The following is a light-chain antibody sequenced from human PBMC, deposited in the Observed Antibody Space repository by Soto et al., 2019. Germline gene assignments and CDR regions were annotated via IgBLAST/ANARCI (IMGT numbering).Light chain of an antibody. CDR2: EVN. CDR1: SSDVGSYNR. V-gene: IGLV2-18*02. CDR3: SSYTSSSTHVV. Sequence: QSALTQPPSVSGSPGQSVTISCTGTSSDVGSYNRVSWYQQPPGTAPKLMIYEVNHRPSWVPDRFSGSKSGNTASLTISGLQAEDEADYYCSSYTSSSTHVVFGGGTKLTVL. J-gene: IGLJ2*01.